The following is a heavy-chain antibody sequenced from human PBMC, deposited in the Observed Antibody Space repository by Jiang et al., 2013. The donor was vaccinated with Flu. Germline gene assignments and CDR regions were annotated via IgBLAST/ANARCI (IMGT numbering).Heavy chain of an antibody. CDR1: GFTFDDYA. CDR3: AKDSFPFLLWFGELGFDY. Sequence: QLLESGGGLVQPGRSLRLSCAASGFTFDDYAMHWVRQAPGKGLEWVSGISWNSGSIGYADSVKGRFTISRDNAKNSLYLQMNSLRAEDTALYYCAKDSFPFLLWFGELGFDYWGQGTLVTVSS. D-gene: IGHD3-10*01. V-gene: IGHV3-9*01. J-gene: IGHJ4*02. CDR2: ISWNSGSI.